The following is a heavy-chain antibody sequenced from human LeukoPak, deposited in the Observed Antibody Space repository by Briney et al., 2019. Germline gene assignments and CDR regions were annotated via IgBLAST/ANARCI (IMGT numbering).Heavy chain of an antibody. V-gene: IGHV4-59*01. D-gene: IGHD3-16*01. CDR2: IYSSGST. CDR1: GGSISTYF. Sequence: SETLSLTCTVSGGSISTYFWTWIRQSPGKGLEWIGHIYSSGSTHYNPSLKSRVTISADTSKNQLSLRLTSVTAAYTSIYYCAGSGGVWYFDHWGQGALVTVSP. J-gene: IGHJ4*02. CDR3: AGSGGVWYFDH.